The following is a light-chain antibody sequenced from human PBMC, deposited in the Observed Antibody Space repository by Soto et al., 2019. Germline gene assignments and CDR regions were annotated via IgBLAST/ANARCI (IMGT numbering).Light chain of an antibody. CDR1: QSVSSTS. CDR3: QQYGTSSLT. CDR2: HVS. Sequence: DIVLTQSPGTLYLSPGERAILSCRASQSVSSTSLAWYQQRPGQAPRLLIYHVSSRANGIPDRFSGSGSGTDFTLTISTLEPEYFAVYYCQQYGTSSLTFGGGTRVEI. J-gene: IGKJ4*01. V-gene: IGKV3-20*01.